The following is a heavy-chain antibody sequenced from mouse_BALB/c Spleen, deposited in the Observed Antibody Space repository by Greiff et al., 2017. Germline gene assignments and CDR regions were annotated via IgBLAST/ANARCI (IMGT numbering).Heavy chain of an antibody. CDR3: ARCHYYGYFDY. Sequence: QVQLQQSGAELVRPGVSVKISCKGSGYTFTDYAMHWVKQSHAKSLEWIGVISTYYGDASYNQKFKGKATMTVDKPSRTAYMELARLTSEDSAIYYCARCHYYGYFDYWGQGTTLTVSS. J-gene: IGHJ2*01. D-gene: IGHD1-2*01. V-gene: IGHV1S137*01. CDR1: GYTFTDYA. CDR2: ISTYYGDA.